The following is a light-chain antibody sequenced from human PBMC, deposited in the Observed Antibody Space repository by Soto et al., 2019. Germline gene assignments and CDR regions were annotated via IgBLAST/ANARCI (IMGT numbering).Light chain of an antibody. CDR2: NVN. Sequence: QSALTQPASVSGSPGQSITISCTGTSSDVGAYEFVSWYQQDPGKAPKLIIYNVNNRPSGVSDRFSGSKSGNTASLTISGLQAEDEADYYCCSYTSTNTRVFGGGTKLT. V-gene: IGLV2-14*01. CDR1: SSDVGAYEF. J-gene: IGLJ2*01. CDR3: CSYTSTNTRV.